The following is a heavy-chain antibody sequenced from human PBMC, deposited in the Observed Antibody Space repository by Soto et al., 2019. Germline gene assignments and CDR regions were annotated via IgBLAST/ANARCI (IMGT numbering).Heavy chain of an antibody. D-gene: IGHD3-9*01. CDR3: ARQSEYYDILTGYYPSYYYYYMDV. J-gene: IGHJ6*03. CDR1: GYIFTSYW. CDR2: IYPGDSDT. Sequence: PGESLKISCKGSGYIFTSYWIGWVRQMPWKGLEWMGIIYPGDSDTRYSPSFQGQVTISADKSISTAYLQWSSLKASDTAMYYCARQSEYYDILTGYYPSYYYYYMDVWGKGTTVTVSS. V-gene: IGHV5-51*01.